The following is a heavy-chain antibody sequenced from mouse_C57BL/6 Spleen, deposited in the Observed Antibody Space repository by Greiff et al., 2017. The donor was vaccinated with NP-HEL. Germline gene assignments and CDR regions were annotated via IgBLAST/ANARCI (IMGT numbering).Heavy chain of an antibody. Sequence: QVQLQQPGAELVMPGASVKLSCKASGYTFTSYWVHWVKQRPGQGLEWIGEIDPSDSYTNYNQKFKGKSTLTVDKSSSTAYMQLSSLTSEDSAVYYCARWGYLYAMDYWGQGTSVTVSS. D-gene: IGHD3-1*01. J-gene: IGHJ4*01. CDR3: ARWGYLYAMDY. CDR1: GYTFTSYW. CDR2: IDPSDSYT. V-gene: IGHV1-69*01.